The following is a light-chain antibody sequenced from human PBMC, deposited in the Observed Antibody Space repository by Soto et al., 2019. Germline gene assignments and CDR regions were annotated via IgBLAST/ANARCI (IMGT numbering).Light chain of an antibody. J-gene: IGKJ1*01. CDR2: KAS. Sequence: DIQMTQSPSTVSASVGDRVTITCWASQSISNWLAWYQQKPGKAPKLLIYKASSLESGVPSRFSGSGSGTEFTLTISSLQPDDFATYYCQQYNTWTFGQGTKVDIK. CDR1: QSISNW. V-gene: IGKV1-5*03. CDR3: QQYNTWT.